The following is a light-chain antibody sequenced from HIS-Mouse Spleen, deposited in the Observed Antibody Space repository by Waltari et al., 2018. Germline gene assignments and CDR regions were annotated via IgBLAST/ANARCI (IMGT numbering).Light chain of an antibody. V-gene: IGLV2-23*03. J-gene: IGLJ2*01. CDR1: SSDVGRYNL. CDR3: CSYAGSSTFEV. Sequence: QSALTQPASVSGSPGQSITIPCTGTSSDVGRYNLVSWYQQPPGKAPKLMIYEGSKRPSGVSNRFSGSKSGNTASLTISGLQAEDEADYYCCSYAGSSTFEVFGGGTKLTVL. CDR2: EGS.